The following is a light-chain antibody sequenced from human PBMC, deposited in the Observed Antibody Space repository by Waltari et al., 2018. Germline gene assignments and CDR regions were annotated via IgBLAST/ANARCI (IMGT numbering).Light chain of an antibody. J-gene: IGKJ2*01. CDR2: GAS. Sequence: VLTQSPGTLSLSPGEIATLSCRASQSLTKRYLAWYQQKPGQAPRLLSYGASSRAAGIPDRFSGSGSGTDFTLTISRLEPEDFAVYYCQQYGSSVLYTFGQGTKLEIK. CDR3: QQYGSSVLYT. CDR1: QSLTKRY. V-gene: IGKV3-20*01.